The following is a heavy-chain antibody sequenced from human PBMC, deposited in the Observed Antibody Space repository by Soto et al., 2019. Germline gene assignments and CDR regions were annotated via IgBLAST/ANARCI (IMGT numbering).Heavy chain of an antibody. CDR3: AKMGLMVYAWSDY. CDR1: GFTFSSYA. CDR2: ISGSGGST. J-gene: IGHJ4*02. Sequence: EVQMLESGGGLVQPGGSLRLSCAASGFTFSSYARSWVRQAPGKGREWVSAISGSGGSTYYADSVKGRFTISRDNSKNTLYLQMNRLRAEDTAVYYCAKMGLMVYAWSDYWGQGNLVTVSS. D-gene: IGHD2-8*01. V-gene: IGHV3-23*01.